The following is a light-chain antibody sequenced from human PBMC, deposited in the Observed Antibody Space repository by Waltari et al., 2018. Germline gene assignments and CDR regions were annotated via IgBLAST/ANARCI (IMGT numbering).Light chain of an antibody. Sequence: DIQMTQSPSTLSASVGDRVTITCRASQSISTWLAWYQQKPGKAPKLLIYKASSLESGVPSRVRGSGSGTEFTLTISSLQPDDLATYYCQQYSSNPPYTFGQGTKLQIK. CDR3: QQYSSNPPYT. V-gene: IGKV1-5*03. CDR1: QSISTW. CDR2: KAS. J-gene: IGKJ2*01.